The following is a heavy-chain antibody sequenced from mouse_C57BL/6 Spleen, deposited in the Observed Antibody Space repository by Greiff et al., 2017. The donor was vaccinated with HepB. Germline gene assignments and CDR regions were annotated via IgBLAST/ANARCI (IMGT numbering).Heavy chain of an antibody. CDR1: GYSITSGYY. Sequence: EVQLVESGPGLVKPSQSLSLTCSVTGYSITSGYYWNWIRQFPGNKLEWMGYISYDGSNNYNPSLKNRISITRDTSKNQFFLKLNSVTTEDTATYYCARDSPKGLYYFDYWGQGTTLTVSS. D-gene: IGHD3-3*01. CDR3: ARDSPKGLYYFDY. V-gene: IGHV3-6*01. CDR2: ISYDGSN. J-gene: IGHJ2*01.